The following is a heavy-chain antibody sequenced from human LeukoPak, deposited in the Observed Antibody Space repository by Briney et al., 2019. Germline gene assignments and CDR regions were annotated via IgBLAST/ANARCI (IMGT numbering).Heavy chain of an antibody. V-gene: IGHV5-51*01. D-gene: IGHD6-13*01. CDR3: ARPRSSNSWCADY. CDR2: IYPGDSET. Sequence: GESLKISCKGSGYSLPNYWIGWVRQMPGKGLEWMGIIYPGDSETRYSPSFQGQVTISADRSISTVYLQWNSLKASDTAMYYCARPRSSNSWCADYWGQGTLVTVSS. CDR1: GYSLPNYW. J-gene: IGHJ4*01.